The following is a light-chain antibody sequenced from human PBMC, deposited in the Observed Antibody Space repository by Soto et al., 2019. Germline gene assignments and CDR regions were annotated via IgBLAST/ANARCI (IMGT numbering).Light chain of an antibody. CDR1: SGDVGGYYY. Sequence: ALTQPASVSGSPGPSIPISCTGTSGDVGGYYYVSWYQQLPGKAPKLMISEVSNRPSGVSNCFSGSKSGNTASLTISGLQAEDDADYYCSSDTAGGTIFGTGTKVTVL. CDR2: EVS. J-gene: IGLJ1*01. V-gene: IGLV2-14*01. CDR3: SSDTAGGTI.